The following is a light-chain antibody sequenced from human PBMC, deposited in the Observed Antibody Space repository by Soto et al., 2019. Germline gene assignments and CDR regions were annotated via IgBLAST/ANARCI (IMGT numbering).Light chain of an antibody. CDR1: QSVSSSY. V-gene: IGKV3-20*01. J-gene: IGKJ3*01. CDR2: GVS. Sequence: EIVLTQSPGTLPLSPGERATLSCRASQSVSSSYLAWYQQKVGQVPRLLIFGVSSRATGTPDRVSGSGSGTDSTLTISRLEPEDFAVYQCQQFGTSPFGPGTKVDIK. CDR3: QQFGTSP.